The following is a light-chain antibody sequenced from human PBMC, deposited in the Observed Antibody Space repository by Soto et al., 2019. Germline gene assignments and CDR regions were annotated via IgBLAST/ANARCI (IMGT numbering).Light chain of an antibody. CDR2: DAS. V-gene: IGKV3-15*01. Sequence: EIVMTQSPATLSVSPGERATLSYRASQSVTNNLAWYQQKPGQAPRLLIYDASTRATGIPARFSGSGSGTEFTLTISSLQSEDFAVYYCQQYNNWPPYTFGQGTKLEIK. CDR1: QSVTNN. CDR3: QQYNNWPPYT. J-gene: IGKJ2*01.